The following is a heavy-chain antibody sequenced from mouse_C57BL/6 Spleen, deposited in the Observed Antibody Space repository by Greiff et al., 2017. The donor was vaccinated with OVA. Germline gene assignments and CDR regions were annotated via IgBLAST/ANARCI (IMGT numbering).Heavy chain of an antibody. V-gene: IGHV1-26*01. CDR1: GYTFTDYY. D-gene: IGHD2-2*01. J-gene: IGHJ2*01. Sequence: EVQLQQSGPELVKPGASVKISCKASGYTFTDYYMNWVKQSHGKSLEWIGDINPNNGGTSYNQKFKGKATLTVDKSSSTAYMELRSLTSEDSAVYYCARNGHYGYDVYDYWGQGTTLTVSS. CDR3: ARNGHYGYDVYDY. CDR2: INPNNGGT.